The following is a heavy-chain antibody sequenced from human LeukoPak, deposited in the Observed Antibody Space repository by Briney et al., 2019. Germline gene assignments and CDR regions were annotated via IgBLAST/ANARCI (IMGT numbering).Heavy chain of an antibody. D-gene: IGHD4/OR15-4a*01. CDR2: ISSNGGST. Sequence: GGSLRPSCAASGFTLSKYPMHWVRQAPGKRLEYVSAISSNGGSTYYANSVKGRFTISRDKSKNTVYLKMGSLRAEDMAVYSCASETRMVDALGIWGQGTMVTVSS. CDR3: ASETRMVDALGI. J-gene: IGHJ3*02. V-gene: IGHV3-64*01. CDR1: GFTLSKYP.